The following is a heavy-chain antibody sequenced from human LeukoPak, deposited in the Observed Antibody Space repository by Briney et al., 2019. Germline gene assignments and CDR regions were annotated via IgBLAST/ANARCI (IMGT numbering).Heavy chain of an antibody. D-gene: IGHD4-17*01. Sequence: PGGSLRLSCAVSGFTVSTNYMSWVRQAPGKGLEWVSDMYSGGSTYYADSVKGRFTISRHNSKNKLYLEINSLRPDDTAVYYCAKGGGDYNPFDYWGQGTLVTVSS. V-gene: IGHV3-53*04. CDR1: GFTVSTNY. J-gene: IGHJ4*02. CDR3: AKGGGDYNPFDY. CDR2: MYSGGST.